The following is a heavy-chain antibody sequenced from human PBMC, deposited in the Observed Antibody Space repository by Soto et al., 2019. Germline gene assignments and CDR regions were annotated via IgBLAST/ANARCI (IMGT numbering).Heavy chain of an antibody. CDR2: IYHSGST. CDR3: ARTWIQLYYYYGMDV. J-gene: IGHJ6*02. Sequence: SQTLSLTCPVSAPSITSSNWWSWVRHPPGKGLEWIGEIYHSGSTNYNPSLKSRVTISVDKSKNQFSLKLSSVTAADTAVYYCARTWIQLYYYYGMDVWGQGTTVT. V-gene: IGHV4-4*02. CDR1: APSITSSNW. D-gene: IGHD5-18*01.